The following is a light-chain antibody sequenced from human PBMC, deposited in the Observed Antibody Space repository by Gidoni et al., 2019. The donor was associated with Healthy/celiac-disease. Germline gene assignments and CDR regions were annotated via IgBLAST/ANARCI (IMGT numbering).Light chain of an antibody. CDR1: QGISSA. V-gene: IGKV1D-13*01. J-gene: IGKJ5*01. CDR2: DAS. CDR3: QQFNNYPVT. Sequence: AIQLTQSPSSLSASVGDRVTITCRASQGISSALAWYQQKPGKAPKLLIYDASSLESGVPSRFSGRGSGTDFTLTISSLQPEDFATYYCQQFNNYPVTFGQGTRLEIK.